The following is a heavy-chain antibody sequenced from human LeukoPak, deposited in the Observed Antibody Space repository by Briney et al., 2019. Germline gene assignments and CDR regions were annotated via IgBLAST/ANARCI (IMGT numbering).Heavy chain of an antibody. Sequence: GGSLRLSCAASGFTFSSYWMSWVRQAPGKGLVWVSRINTDGSSTNYADSVKGRFTISRDNAKNTLYLQMNSLRAEDTAVYYCARDETTVVTQFAYWGQGILVTISS. V-gene: IGHV3-74*01. D-gene: IGHD4-23*01. CDR3: ARDETTVVTQFAY. CDR2: INTDGSST. CDR1: GFTFSSYW. J-gene: IGHJ4*02.